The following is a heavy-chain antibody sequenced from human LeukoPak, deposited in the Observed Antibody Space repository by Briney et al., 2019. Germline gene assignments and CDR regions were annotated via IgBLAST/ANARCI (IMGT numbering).Heavy chain of an antibody. Sequence: GGSLRLSCAASGFTSGSYWMSWVRQAPGKGLEWVANIKQDGSEKYYVDSVKGRFIIFRDNAKNSLYLQMSSLRAEDTAVYHCARVAAGAGTVIDSWGQGTLVTVSS. CDR3: ARVAAGAGTVIDS. D-gene: IGHD6-19*01. CDR1: GFTSGSYW. J-gene: IGHJ4*02. V-gene: IGHV3-7*01. CDR2: IKQDGSEK.